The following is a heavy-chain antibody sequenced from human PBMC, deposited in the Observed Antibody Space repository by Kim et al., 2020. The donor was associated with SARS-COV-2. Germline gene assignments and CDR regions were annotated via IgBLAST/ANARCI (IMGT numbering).Heavy chain of an antibody. Sequence: SYAQKCQGRVTMTRDTSTSTVYMELSSLRSEDTAVYYCAREGDKAGVVVTWGQGTLVTVSS. J-gene: IGHJ5*02. D-gene: IGHD3-22*01. V-gene: IGHV1-46*01. CDR3: AREGDKAGVVVT.